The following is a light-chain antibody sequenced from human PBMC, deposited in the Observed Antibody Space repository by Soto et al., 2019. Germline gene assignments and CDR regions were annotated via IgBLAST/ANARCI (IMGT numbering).Light chain of an antibody. CDR1: SSDVGNYNL. CDR2: DVA. V-gene: IGLV2-23*02. J-gene: IGLJ3*02. CDR3: CSYAGSSTWV. Sequence: QAVVTPPASVSGSPGQSITISCTGTSSDVGNYNLVSWYQQHSGKAPKLMIYDVAKRPSGVSTRFSGSKSGDTASLTVSGLQAEDEADDYCCSYAGSSTWVFGGGTKVTVL.